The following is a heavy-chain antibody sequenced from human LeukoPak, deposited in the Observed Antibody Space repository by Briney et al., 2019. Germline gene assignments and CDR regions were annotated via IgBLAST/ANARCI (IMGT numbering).Heavy chain of an antibody. D-gene: IGHD2-2*01. J-gene: IGHJ5*02. CDR1: GYTFPSYG. CDR2: INPNSGGT. Sequence: ASVKVSCKASGYTFPSYGISWLRQAPGQGLEWMGWINPNSGGTNYAQKFQGRVTMTRDTSISTAYMELSRLRSDDTAVYYCAREGSSTLTNWFDPWGQGTLVTVSS. CDR3: AREGSSTLTNWFDP. V-gene: IGHV1-2*02.